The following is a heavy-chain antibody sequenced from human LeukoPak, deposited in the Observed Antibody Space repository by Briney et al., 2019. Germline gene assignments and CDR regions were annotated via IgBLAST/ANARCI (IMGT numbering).Heavy chain of an antibody. J-gene: IGHJ4*02. Sequence: SETLSLTCTVSGGSISGYYWTWIRQPPGKGLEWIGYIYYSGSTSYNPSLKSRVTISVDTSKNQFPLKLSSVTAADTAVYYCTRLYHYGSGSYLPDYWGQGALVTVSS. CDR1: GGSISGYY. CDR3: TRLYHYGSGSYLPDY. CDR2: IYYSGST. V-gene: IGHV4-59*01. D-gene: IGHD3-10*01.